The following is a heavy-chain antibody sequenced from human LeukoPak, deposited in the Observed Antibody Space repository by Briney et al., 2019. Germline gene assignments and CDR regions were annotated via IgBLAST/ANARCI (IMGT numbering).Heavy chain of an antibody. V-gene: IGHV1-2*06. CDR3: ARELPFDY. D-gene: IGHD3-10*01. J-gene: IGHJ4*02. Sequence: GASVKVSXKASGYTFTGKSVHWVRQAPGQGLEWMGRINPNSGATDYGQKFQGRVTMTRDTSICTVYMELNRLRSDDTAGYYCARELPFDYWGQGTLVTVSS. CDR2: INPNSGAT. CDR1: GYTFTGKS.